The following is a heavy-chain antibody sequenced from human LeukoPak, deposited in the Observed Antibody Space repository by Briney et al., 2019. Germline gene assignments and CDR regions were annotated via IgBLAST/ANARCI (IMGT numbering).Heavy chain of an antibody. CDR3: ARDIRGERGYDFGPGAEGFDY. V-gene: IGHV1-46*01. CDR2: INPSGGSP. J-gene: IGHJ4*02. D-gene: IGHD5-18*01. CDR1: GYAFTSYY. Sequence: ASVKVSCKASGYAFTSYYLHWVRQAPGQRLEWMGIINPSGGSPTYGKKFKGRGTRTRDRSTSTVYMEQSSLRSEDTAVYYCARDIRGERGYDFGPGAEGFDYWGRGPPVTVSS.